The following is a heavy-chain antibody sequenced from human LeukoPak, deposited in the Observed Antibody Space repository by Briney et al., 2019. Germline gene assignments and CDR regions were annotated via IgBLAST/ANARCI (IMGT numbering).Heavy chain of an antibody. CDR3: AKGALYCSGGSCYSYAYYGMDV. Sequence: GGSLRLSCAASGFTLDDYAMHWVRQAPGKGLEWVSLISGDGGSTYYADSVKGRFTISRDNSKNSLYLQMNSLRTEDTALYYCAKGALYCSGGSCYSYAYYGMDVWGQGTTVTVSS. CDR2: ISGDGGST. J-gene: IGHJ6*02. V-gene: IGHV3-43*02. CDR1: GFTLDDYA. D-gene: IGHD2-15*01.